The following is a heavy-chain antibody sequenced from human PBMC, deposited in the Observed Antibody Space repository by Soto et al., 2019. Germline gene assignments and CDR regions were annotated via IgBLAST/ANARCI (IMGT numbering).Heavy chain of an antibody. CDR2: IYWDDDK. J-gene: IGHJ3*02. V-gene: IGHV2-5*02. Sequence: QITLKESGPTLVKPTQTLTLTCTFSGFSLSTSGVGVGWIRQPPGKALEWLALIYWDDDKRYSPSLKSRLTITKDTSKNQVVLTMTNMDPVDTATYYCAHILSSGYPTGGAFDIWGQGTMVTVSS. D-gene: IGHD3-22*01. CDR3: AHILSSGYPTGGAFDI. CDR1: GFSLSTSGVG.